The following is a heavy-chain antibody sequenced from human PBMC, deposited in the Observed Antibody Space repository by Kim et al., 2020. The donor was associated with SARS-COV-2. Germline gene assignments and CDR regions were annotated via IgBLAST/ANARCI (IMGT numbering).Heavy chain of an antibody. CDR2: ISAYNGNT. CDR1: GYTFTSYG. CDR3: ARDPGVVIISRVENYGMDV. D-gene: IGHD3-3*01. J-gene: IGHJ6*02. V-gene: IGHV1-18*04. Sequence: ASVKVSCKASGYTFTSYGISWVRQAPGQGLEWMGWISAYNGNTNYAQKLQGRVTMTTDTSTSTAYMELRSLRSDDTAVYYCARDPGVVIISRVENYGMDVWGQGTTVTVSS.